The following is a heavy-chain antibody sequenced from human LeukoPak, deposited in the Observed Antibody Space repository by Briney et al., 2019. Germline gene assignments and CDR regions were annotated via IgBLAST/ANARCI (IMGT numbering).Heavy chain of an antibody. CDR2: INQDGSKK. Sequence: PGGSLRLSCGGSGFTFDSFWMSWVRQAPEMGLEWVANINQDGSKKYYVESVKGRFTISRDNAKNSLYLQMNSLRAEDTAVYYCARTYSSGWYNGYDPWGQGTLVTVSS. D-gene: IGHD6-19*01. V-gene: IGHV3-7*03. CDR1: GFTFDSFW. J-gene: IGHJ5*02. CDR3: ARTYSSGWYNGYDP.